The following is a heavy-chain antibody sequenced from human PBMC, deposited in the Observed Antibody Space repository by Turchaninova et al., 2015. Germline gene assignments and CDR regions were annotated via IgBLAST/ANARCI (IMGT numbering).Heavy chain of an antibody. D-gene: IGHD2-21*01. V-gene: IGHV5-51*01. CDR1: GYSCSSYW. J-gene: IGHJ4*02. Sequence: EVQLVQSGTAVKKPGVSVKIACKTSGYSCSSYWIVGVRQTPEKGREWLGGVHHGDPDPSYTASLPYPLLRELDELTTASCKWIGRKGAATAFLFWARRRSVLLCVVSLDFWGQGTLVSVSS. CDR2: VHHGDPDP. CDR3: ARRRSVLLCVVSLDF.